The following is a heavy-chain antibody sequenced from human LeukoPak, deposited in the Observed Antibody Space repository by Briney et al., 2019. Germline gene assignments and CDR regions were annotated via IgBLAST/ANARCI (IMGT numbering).Heavy chain of an antibody. D-gene: IGHD3-22*01. Sequence: GASVKVSCKASGGTFSSYAISWVRQAPGQGLEWMGGIIPIFGTANYAQKFQGRVMITADKSTSTAYMELSSLRAEDTAVYYCARDRAYYYDSSGYSETPFANTPDYWGQGTLVTVSS. CDR1: GGTFSSYA. V-gene: IGHV1-69*06. CDR3: ARDRAYYYDSSGYSETPFANTPDY. J-gene: IGHJ4*02. CDR2: IIPIFGTA.